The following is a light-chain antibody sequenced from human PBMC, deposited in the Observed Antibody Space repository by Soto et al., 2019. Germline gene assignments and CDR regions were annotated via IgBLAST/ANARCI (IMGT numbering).Light chain of an antibody. CDR2: GNI. Sequence: QAVVTQPPSVSGAPGQRVIISCAGNNSNIGADYGVHWYQQLPGAAPTLLISGNINRPSGVPDRFSGSKSGTSASLAIAGLQAEDEADYYCQTYDTGLRAVIFGGGTKLTVL. J-gene: IGLJ2*01. V-gene: IGLV1-40*01. CDR1: NSNIGADYG. CDR3: QTYDTGLRAVI.